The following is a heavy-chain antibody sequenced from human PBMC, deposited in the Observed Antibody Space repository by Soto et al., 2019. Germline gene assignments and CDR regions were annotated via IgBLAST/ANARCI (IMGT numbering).Heavy chain of an antibody. J-gene: IGHJ4*02. V-gene: IGHV3-23*01. Sequence: EVQLLESGGGLVQPGGSLRLSCEASGFTFSTSAMSWVRQAPGKGLEWVSTISDSGSTYYADSVKGRFTISRDNSKNTLYLPMNSLRAEETAGFYCAKVWGEDGYCSRTSCLYYFDHWGQGTRVTVSS. CDR3: AKVWGEDGYCSRTSCLYYFDH. D-gene: IGHD2-2*03. CDR1: GFTFSTSA. CDR2: ISDSGST.